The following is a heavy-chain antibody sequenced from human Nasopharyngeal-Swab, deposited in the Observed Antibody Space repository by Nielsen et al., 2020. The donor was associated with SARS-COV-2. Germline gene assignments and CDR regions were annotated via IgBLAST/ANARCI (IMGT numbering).Heavy chain of an antibody. D-gene: IGHD2-8*02. CDR3: FTGHYMGV. J-gene: IGHJ6*03. Sequence: WIRQPPGKGLEGGAKIKEDGSEKFYVDSVEGRFTISRDNGKNSLYLQMNSLRGDDTAVYYCFTGHYMGVWGKGTTVTVSS. CDR2: IKEDGSEK. V-gene: IGHV3-7*01.